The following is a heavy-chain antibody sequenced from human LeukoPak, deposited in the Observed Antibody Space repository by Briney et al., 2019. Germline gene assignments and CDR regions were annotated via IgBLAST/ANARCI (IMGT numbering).Heavy chain of an antibody. J-gene: IGHJ4*02. D-gene: IGHD4-17*01. V-gene: IGHV5-51*01. CDR1: GYTFTTHW. CDR2: IYPGNSET. Sequence: GESLNISCKGSGYTFTTHWIGWVRQMPGKGLEWMAMIYPGNSETKYRPSFQGQVTISADKSISTAYLQWTSLRASDTAMYYCARAGGDYYDYWGQGTLVTVSS. CDR3: ARAGGDYYDY.